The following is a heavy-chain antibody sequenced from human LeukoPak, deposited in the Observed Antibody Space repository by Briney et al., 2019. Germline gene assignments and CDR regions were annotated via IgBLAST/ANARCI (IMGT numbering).Heavy chain of an antibody. V-gene: IGHV1-2*02. CDR3: ARDSLAYCGGDCYPYYMDV. CDR1: GYTFTGYY. Sequence: ASVKVSCKASGYTFTGYYMHWVRQAPGQGLEWMGWINPNSGGTNYAQKFQGRVTMTRDMSTSTVYMELSSLRSEDTAVYYCARDSLAYCGGDCYPYYMDVWGKGTTVTVSS. CDR2: INPNSGGT. J-gene: IGHJ6*03. D-gene: IGHD2-21*02.